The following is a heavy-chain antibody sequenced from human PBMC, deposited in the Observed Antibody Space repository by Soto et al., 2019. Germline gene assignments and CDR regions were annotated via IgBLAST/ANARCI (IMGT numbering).Heavy chain of an antibody. D-gene: IGHD4-17*01. CDR1: GFTLRRYG. Sequence: PGGSPRLSCAASGFTLRRYGMHWGRQAPGKGLEWVAVISYDGINKYYADSVKGRFTISRDNSKNTLYLQMNSLRAEDTAVYYCAKDSSTVTFDYWGQGTLVTVSS. CDR3: AKDSSTVTFDY. CDR2: ISYDGINK. J-gene: IGHJ4*02. V-gene: IGHV3-30*18.